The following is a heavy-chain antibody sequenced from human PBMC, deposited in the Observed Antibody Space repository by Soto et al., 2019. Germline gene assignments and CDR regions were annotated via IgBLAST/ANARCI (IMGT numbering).Heavy chain of an antibody. CDR3: ARGGRGYSLAPRYYFGY. Sequence: QVQLVQSASEVKKPGSSVKVSCKASGGSFSSNPISWVRQAPGQGLEWMAGIIPIFATVHYAQKFQGRVTITADESTCTAYMGLTSVRSEDTAVYFCARGGRGYSLAPRYYFGYWSQGTLGTVS. J-gene: IGHJ4*02. CDR2: IIPIFATV. V-gene: IGHV1-69*01. CDR1: GGSFSSNP. D-gene: IGHD5-18*01.